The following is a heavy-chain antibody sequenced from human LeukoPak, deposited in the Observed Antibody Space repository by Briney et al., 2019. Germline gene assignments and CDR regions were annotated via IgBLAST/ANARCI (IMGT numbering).Heavy chain of an antibody. J-gene: IGHJ4*02. Sequence: RASVSVSCKASGGTFSSYAISWVRQAPGQGLEWMGGIIPIFGTANYAQKFQGRVTITTDESTSTAYMELSSLRSEDTAVYYCARRYCSGGSCPFDYWGQGTLVTVSS. CDR2: IIPIFGTA. D-gene: IGHD2-15*01. V-gene: IGHV1-69*05. CDR1: GGTFSSYA. CDR3: ARRYCSGGSCPFDY.